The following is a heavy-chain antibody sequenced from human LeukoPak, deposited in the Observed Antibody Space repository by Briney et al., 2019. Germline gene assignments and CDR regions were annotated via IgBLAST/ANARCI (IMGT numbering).Heavy chain of an antibody. CDR3: ARHYAYGSGTYVPFDY. V-gene: IGHV3-11*04. CDR1: GFTFSDYY. CDR2: IGSSGSTI. D-gene: IGHD3-10*01. Sequence: GGSLRLSCAASGFTFSDYYMSWIRQAPGKGLEWVSYIGSSGSTIYYADSVKGRFTISRDNAKNSLYLQMNSLRAEDTAVYYCARHYAYGSGTYVPFDYWGQGTLVTVSS. J-gene: IGHJ4*02.